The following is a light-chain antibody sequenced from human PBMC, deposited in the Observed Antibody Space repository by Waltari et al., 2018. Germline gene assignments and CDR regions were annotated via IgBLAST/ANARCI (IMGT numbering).Light chain of an antibody. CDR1: NLGAKS. CDR2: YDS. CDR3: QVWDYDTAHLV. V-gene: IGLV3-21*04. J-gene: IGLJ3*02. Sequence: SYVLTQPPSVSVAPGKTARIACGGNNLGAKSVHWYQERPGQAPVLIIYYDSVRPSGIPERFSGSNSGNTATLTISRVEAGDEADYYCQVWDYDTAHLVFGGGTTLTVV.